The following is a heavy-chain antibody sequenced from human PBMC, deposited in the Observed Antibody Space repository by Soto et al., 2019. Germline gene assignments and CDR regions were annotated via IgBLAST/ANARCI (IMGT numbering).Heavy chain of an antibody. CDR3: AVRRGGQLVPFDP. J-gene: IGHJ5*02. Sequence: EVQLVESGGGLVQPGGSLRLSCAASGFTFSSYSMNWVRQAPGKGLEWVSYISSSSTIYYADSVKGRFTISRDNAKNSLYLQMNSLRDEDTAVYYCAVRRGGQLVPFDPWGQGTLVTVSS. CDR1: GFTFSSYS. CDR2: ISSSSTI. V-gene: IGHV3-48*02. D-gene: IGHD6-13*01.